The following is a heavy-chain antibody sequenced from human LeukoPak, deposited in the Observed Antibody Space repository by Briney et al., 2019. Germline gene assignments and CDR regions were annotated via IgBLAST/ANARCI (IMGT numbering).Heavy chain of an antibody. J-gene: IGHJ4*02. D-gene: IGHD1-26*01. Sequence: ASVKVSCKASGYTFTGYYMHWVRQAPGQGLEWMGWINPNSGGTNYAQKFQGRVTMTRDTSISTAYMELSRLRSDDTAVYHCARDLKSWELLALDYWGQGTLVTVSS. V-gene: IGHV1-2*02. CDR1: GYTFTGYY. CDR2: INPNSGGT. CDR3: ARDLKSWELLALDY.